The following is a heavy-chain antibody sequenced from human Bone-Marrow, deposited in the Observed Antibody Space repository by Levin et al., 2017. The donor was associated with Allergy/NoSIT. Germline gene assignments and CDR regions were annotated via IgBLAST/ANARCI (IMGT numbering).Heavy chain of an antibody. J-gene: IGHJ4*02. V-gene: IGHV1-2*02. Sequence: GESLKISCKASGYTFTGYYMHWVRQAPGQGLEWMGWINPNSGGTNYAQKFQGRVTMTRDTSISTAYMELSRLRSDDTAVYYCARGGCSSTSCYGILGDYWGQGTLVTVSS. CDR2: INPNSGGT. CDR1: GYTFTGYY. CDR3: ARGGCSSTSCYGILGDY. D-gene: IGHD2-2*01.